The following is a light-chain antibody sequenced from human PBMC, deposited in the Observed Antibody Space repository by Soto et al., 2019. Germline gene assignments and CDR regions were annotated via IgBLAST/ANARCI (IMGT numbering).Light chain of an antibody. CDR1: SSNIGAPYD. Sequence: QSALTQPPSVSGAPGQTVVISCSGSSSNIGAPYDVNWYRQIPGTAPRLLIYEVTYRPSGVSNRFSGSKSGNTASLTISGLQAEDEAEYYCSSYTGSSTLYVFGTGTKVTVL. CDR3: SSYTGSSTLYV. J-gene: IGLJ1*01. CDR2: EVT. V-gene: IGLV1-40*01.